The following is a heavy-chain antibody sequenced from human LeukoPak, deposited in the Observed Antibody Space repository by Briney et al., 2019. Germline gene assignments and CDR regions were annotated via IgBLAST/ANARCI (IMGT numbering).Heavy chain of an antibody. Sequence: GGSLRLSCAASGFTFSSYAMHWVCQAPGKGLGWVAVISYDGSNKYYADSVKGRFTISRDNSKNTLYLQMNSLRAEDTAVYYWARDAGDGYKVGIFDYWGRGTLVTVSS. CDR3: ARDAGDGYKVGIFDY. CDR2: ISYDGSNK. D-gene: IGHD5-24*01. V-gene: IGHV3-30-3*01. J-gene: IGHJ4*02. CDR1: GFTFSSYA.